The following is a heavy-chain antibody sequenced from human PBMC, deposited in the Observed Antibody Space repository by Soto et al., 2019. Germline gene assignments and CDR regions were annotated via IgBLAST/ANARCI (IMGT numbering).Heavy chain of an antibody. Sequence: SETLSLTCGVYGGSFSGYQWNWIRQSPGQGLEWIGEINHSGTTKYDPSLESRINLSVDTSKKQFSLKMFSVTAADTAIYYCARGWRFDPWGQGTQVTVSS. D-gene: IGHD1-1*01. CDR3: ARGWRFDP. CDR1: GGSFSGYQ. CDR2: INHSGTT. V-gene: IGHV4-34*01. J-gene: IGHJ5*02.